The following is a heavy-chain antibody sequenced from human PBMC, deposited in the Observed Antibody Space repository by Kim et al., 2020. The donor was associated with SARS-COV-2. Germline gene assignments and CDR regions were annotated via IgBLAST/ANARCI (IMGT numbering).Heavy chain of an antibody. CDR3: AKDLRRGRDSSGSLFDY. J-gene: IGHJ4*02. D-gene: IGHD3-22*01. CDR1: GFTFSSYA. V-gene: IGHV3-23*01. Sequence: GGSLRLSCAASGFTFSSYAMSWVRQAPGKGLEWVSAISGSGGSTYYADSVKGRFTISRDNSKNTLYLQMNSLRAEDTAVYYCAKDLRRGRDSSGSLFDYWGQGTLVTVSS. CDR2: ISGSGGST.